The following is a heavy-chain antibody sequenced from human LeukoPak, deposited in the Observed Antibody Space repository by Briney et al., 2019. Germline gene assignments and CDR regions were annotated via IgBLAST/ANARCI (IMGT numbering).Heavy chain of an antibody. V-gene: IGHV4-34*01. Sequence: SETLSLTCAVYEGSFSGYNWSWIRQPPGKGVGWIGEINLGGANNYNPYLTSRVTISVDTSKNHFSLKLSSVTAADTAVYYCARDQSPSSGWYYSRMSAFDIWGQGTMVTVSS. D-gene: IGHD6-19*01. CDR3: ARDQSPSSGWYYSRMSAFDI. CDR1: EGSFSGYN. J-gene: IGHJ3*02. CDR2: INLGGAN.